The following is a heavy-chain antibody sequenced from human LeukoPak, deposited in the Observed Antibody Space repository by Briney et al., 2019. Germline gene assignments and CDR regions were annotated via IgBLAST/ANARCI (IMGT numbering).Heavy chain of an antibody. V-gene: IGHV3-74*01. CDR1: GFSFSSHW. CDR2: INPDGSRT. J-gene: IGHJ5*02. CDR3: ARVLLGSWDWFDP. Sequence: PGGSLRLSCAASGFSFSSHWMHWDRQAPGKGLVWVSRINPDGSRTNYADSVEGRFTISRDNAKNTLYLQMNSLRAEDTAVYYCARVLLGSWDWFDPWGQGTLVTVSS. D-gene: IGHD3-10*01.